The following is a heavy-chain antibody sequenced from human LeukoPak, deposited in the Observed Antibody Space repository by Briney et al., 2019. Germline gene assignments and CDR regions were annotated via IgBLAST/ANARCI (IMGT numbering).Heavy chain of an antibody. CDR2: ITWSSGSV. V-gene: IGHV3-9*01. J-gene: IGHJ6*02. Sequence: PGGSLRLSCAASGFKFDEYAMHWVRQVPGQGLEWVSGITWSSGSVGYADSVRGRFTISRDNAKNSLYLQMNSLRPEDTALYYCAKDGAIFGVPITRGGMDVWGQGTTVTVSS. D-gene: IGHD3-3*01. CDR1: GFKFDEYA. CDR3: AKDGAIFGVPITRGGMDV.